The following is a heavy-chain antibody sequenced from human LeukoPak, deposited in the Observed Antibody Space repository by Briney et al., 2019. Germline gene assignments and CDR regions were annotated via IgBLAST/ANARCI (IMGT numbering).Heavy chain of an antibody. CDR3: ARVGSKLIPLEY. V-gene: IGHV4-38-2*02. CDR1: GYSISSGYY. J-gene: IGHJ4*02. Sequence: SETLSLTCTVSGYSISSGYYWGWIRQPPGKGLEWIGSIYHSGSTYYNPSLKSRVTISVDTSKNQFSLKLSSVTAADTAVYYCARVGSKLIPLEYWGQGTLVTVSS. D-gene: IGHD2-15*01. CDR2: IYHSGST.